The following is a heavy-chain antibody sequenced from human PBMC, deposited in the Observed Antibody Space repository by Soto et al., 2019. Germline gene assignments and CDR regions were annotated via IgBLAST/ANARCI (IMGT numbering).Heavy chain of an antibody. Sequence: QVQLVQSGAEVKKPGSSVKVSCKASGGTFSSYAISWVRQAPGQGLEWMGGIIPIFGTANYAQKFQGRVTITADKSMSTAYMELSSLRSEDTAVYYCAREGGCTNGVCYPHYGMDVWGQGTTVTVSS. J-gene: IGHJ6*02. D-gene: IGHD2-8*01. CDR2: IIPIFGTA. CDR1: GGTFSSYA. CDR3: AREGGCTNGVCYPHYGMDV. V-gene: IGHV1-69*06.